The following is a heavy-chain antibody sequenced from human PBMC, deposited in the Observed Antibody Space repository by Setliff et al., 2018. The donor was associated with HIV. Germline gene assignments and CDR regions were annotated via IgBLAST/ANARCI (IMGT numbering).Heavy chain of an antibody. D-gene: IGHD3-10*01. V-gene: IGHV1-2*02. J-gene: IGHJ4*02. CDR1: GYSFTGYY. CDR2: INPKSGGT. CDR3: ARDGRLLWFGEFSN. Sequence: ASVKVSCKASGYSFTGYYMHWVRQAPGQGPEWMGWINPKSGGTNYAQKFQGRVIMTRDTSISTAYMELSRLRSDDTAMYYCARDGRLLWFGEFSNWGQGTLDTVSS.